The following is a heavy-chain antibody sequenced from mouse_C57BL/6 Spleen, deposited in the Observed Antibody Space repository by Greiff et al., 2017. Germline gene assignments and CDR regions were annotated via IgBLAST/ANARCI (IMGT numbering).Heavy chain of an antibody. CDR2: INYDGSST. CDR1: GFTFSDYY. J-gene: IGHJ3*01. V-gene: IGHV5-16*01. Sequence: EVQVVESEGGLVQPGSSMKLSCTASGFTFSDYYMAWVRQVPEKGLEWVANINYDGSSTYYLDSLKSRFIISRDNAKNILYLQMSSLKSEDTATYYCARDWDGGFAYWGQGTLVTVSA. D-gene: IGHD2-3*01. CDR3: ARDWDGGFAY.